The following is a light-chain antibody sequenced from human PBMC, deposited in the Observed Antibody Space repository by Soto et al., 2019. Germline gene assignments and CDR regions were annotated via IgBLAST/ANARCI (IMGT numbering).Light chain of an antibody. J-gene: IGLJ7*01. Sequence: QSVLPHPPSVSGAPGQRVTISCTGSSSNIGAGYDVHWYQQLPGTAPKLLIYGNSNRPSGVPDRFSGSKSGTSDSLAITGLQAEDEADYYCQSYDSSLSGAVFGGGTQLTVL. CDR3: QSYDSSLSGAV. V-gene: IGLV1-40*01. CDR2: GNS. CDR1: SSNIGAGYD.